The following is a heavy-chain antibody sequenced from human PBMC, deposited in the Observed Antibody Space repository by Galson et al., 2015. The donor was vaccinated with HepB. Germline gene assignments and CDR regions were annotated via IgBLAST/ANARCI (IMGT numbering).Heavy chain of an antibody. CDR2: IRSKAYGGTT. Sequence: SLRLSCAGSGFIFGDYPMSWVRQAPGKGLEWVGFIRSKAYGGTTEYAASVKGRVTISRDDSKSIAYLQMNGLNTEDTAVYYCTRDPNGDYGYFFDYWGQGTLVTVSS. D-gene: IGHD4-17*01. V-gene: IGHV3-49*04. CDR1: GFIFGDYP. J-gene: IGHJ4*02. CDR3: TRDPNGDYGYFFDY.